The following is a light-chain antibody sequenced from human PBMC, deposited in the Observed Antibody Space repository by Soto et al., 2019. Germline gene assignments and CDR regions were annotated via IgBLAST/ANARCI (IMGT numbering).Light chain of an antibody. CDR3: GTWDSSLGGV. CDR1: SSNIGSGYD. Sequence: QAVVTQPPSVSGAPGQRVTISCTGSSSNIGSGYDVHWYQQLPGTAPKLLIYGNNNRPSGVPDRFSGSKSGTSASLAITGLQAEDEADYYCGTWDSSLGGVFGGGTKLTVL. CDR2: GNN. V-gene: IGLV1-40*01. J-gene: IGLJ3*02.